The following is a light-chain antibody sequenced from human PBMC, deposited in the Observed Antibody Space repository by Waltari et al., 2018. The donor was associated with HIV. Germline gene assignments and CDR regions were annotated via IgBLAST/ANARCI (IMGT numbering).Light chain of an antibody. CDR3: QQYYSYPMYT. J-gene: IGKJ2*01. V-gene: IGKV1-8*01. CDR2: AAS. Sequence: AIGVTQSPSSFSASKGDRVTITCGASQGISSYLAWYQQKPGKAPKLLIYAASTLQSGLPSRFSGSRSGTDFTLTTSCLQSEDFAPYYCQQYYSYPMYTFGQGTKLEIK. CDR1: QGISSY.